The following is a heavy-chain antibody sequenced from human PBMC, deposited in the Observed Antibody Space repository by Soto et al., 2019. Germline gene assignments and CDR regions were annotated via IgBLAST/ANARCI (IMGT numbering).Heavy chain of an antibody. CDR2: IDYTGST. D-gene: IGHD3-16*02. CDR1: GGSISSYH. CDR3: ARSLGELSSPRPEYWYFDP. V-gene: IGHV4-59*01. J-gene: IGHJ2*01. Sequence: QVQLQESGPGLVKPSETLSLTCTVSGGSISSYHWSWIRQPPGKGLEWIGYIDYTGSTNYNPSLKSRVTISVDTSKNHFSLKLSSVTAADTAVYYCARSLGELSSPRPEYWYFDPWGRGTLVTVSS.